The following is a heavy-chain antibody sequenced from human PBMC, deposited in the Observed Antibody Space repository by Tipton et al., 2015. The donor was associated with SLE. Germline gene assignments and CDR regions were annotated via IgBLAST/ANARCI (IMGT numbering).Heavy chain of an antibody. D-gene: IGHD5-18*01. Sequence: TLSLTCIVSGGSITTRSYYWGWIRQPPGKGLEWIASISYSGATYYNPSLKSRVIISLDTSRNHFSLKLTSVTAADTAVYYCAKTTVYSNDWPYFDHWGQGTLVTVSS. CDR1: GGSITTRSYY. V-gene: IGHV4-39*07. CDR3: AKTTVYSNDWPYFDH. CDR2: ISYSGAT. J-gene: IGHJ4*02.